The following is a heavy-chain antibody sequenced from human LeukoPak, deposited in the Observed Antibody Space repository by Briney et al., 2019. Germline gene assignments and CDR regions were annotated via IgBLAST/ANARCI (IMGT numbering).Heavy chain of an antibody. D-gene: IGHD2-2*01. CDR1: GFTFSRSA. J-gene: IGHJ4*02. Sequence: ASVKVSCKASGFTFSRSAVQWVRQGRGQRLELVGWIVVGSGNTNYAQKFQDRVTITRDMSTGTAIMELSSLISEDTAVYYCAADDQQLLMWGQGTLVTVSS. CDR2: IVVGSGNT. CDR3: AADDQQLLM. V-gene: IGHV1-58*01.